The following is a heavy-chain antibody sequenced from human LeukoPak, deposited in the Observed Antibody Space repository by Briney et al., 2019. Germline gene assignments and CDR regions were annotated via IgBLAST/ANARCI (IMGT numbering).Heavy chain of an antibody. CDR1: GGSISSGGYS. Sequence: SETLSLACAVSGGSISSGGYSWSWIRQPPGKGLEWIGEINHSGSTNYNPSLKSRVTISVDTSKNQFSLKLSSVTAADTAVYYCARKRGYYKIDYWGQGTLVTVSS. CDR2: INHSGST. V-gene: IGHV4-30-2*01. CDR3: ARKRGYYKIDY. D-gene: IGHD2-8*01. J-gene: IGHJ4*02.